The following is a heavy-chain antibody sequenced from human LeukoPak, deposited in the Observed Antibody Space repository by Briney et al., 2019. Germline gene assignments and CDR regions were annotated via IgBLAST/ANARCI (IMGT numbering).Heavy chain of an antibody. J-gene: IGHJ4*02. Sequence: GRSLRLSCAASGFTFSSYGMHWVRQAPGKGLEWVAYISYDGSNKYYADSVKGRFTISRDNSKNTLYLQMNSLRAEDTAVYYCAKEVEYSSGWPYFDYWGQGTLVTVSS. CDR1: GFTFSSYG. CDR3: AKEVEYSSGWPYFDY. V-gene: IGHV3-30*18. CDR2: ISYDGSNK. D-gene: IGHD6-19*01.